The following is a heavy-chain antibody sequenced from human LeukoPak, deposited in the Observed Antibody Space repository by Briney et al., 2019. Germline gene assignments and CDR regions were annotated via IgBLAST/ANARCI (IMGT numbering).Heavy chain of an antibody. CDR3: ARGEDSGD. CDR2: ISTSKRDT. Sequence: ASVKVSCKASGYTFITYGISWVRQAPGQGLEWMGWISTSKRDTNYALKLQGRVTRTRNTSISTAYMELSSLRSEDTAVYYCARGEDSGDWGQGTLVTVSS. CDR1: GYTFITYG. D-gene: IGHD1-26*01. V-gene: IGHV1-18*01. J-gene: IGHJ4*02.